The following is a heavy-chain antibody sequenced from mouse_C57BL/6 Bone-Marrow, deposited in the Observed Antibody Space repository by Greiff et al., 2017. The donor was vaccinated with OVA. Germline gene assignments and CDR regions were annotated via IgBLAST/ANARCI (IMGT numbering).Heavy chain of an antibody. D-gene: IGHD2-1*01. CDR3: ARIYSRVWYFDV. CDR1: GFSLSTFGMG. CDR2: IWWDDDK. J-gene: IGHJ1*03. V-gene: IGHV8-8*01. Sequence: VKLQESGPGILQPSQTLSLTCSFSGFSLSTFGMGVGWIRQPSGKGLEWLAHIWWDDDKYYNPALKSRLTISKDTSKNQVFLKIANVDTADTATYYCARIYSRVWYFDVWGTGTTVTVSS.